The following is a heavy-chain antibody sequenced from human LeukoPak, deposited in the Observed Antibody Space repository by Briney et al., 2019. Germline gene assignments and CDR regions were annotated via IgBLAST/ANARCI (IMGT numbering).Heavy chain of an antibody. D-gene: IGHD6-6*01. Sequence: SETLSLTCTGSGGSISSYYWSWIRQPPGKGLEWIGYIYYSGSTNYNPSLKSRVTISVDTSKNQFSLKLSSVTAADTAVYYCARGLRQLVRSWHYWGQGTLVTVSS. CDR2: IYYSGST. CDR3: ARGLRQLVRSWHY. V-gene: IGHV4-59*12. CDR1: GGSISSYY. J-gene: IGHJ4*02.